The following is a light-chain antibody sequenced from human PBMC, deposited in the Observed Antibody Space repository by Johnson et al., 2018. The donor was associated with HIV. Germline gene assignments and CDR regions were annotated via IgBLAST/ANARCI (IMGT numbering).Light chain of an antibody. J-gene: IGLJ1*01. CDR3: GTWDTSLSAYV. CDR2: ENN. CDR1: SSNIGNNY. Sequence: QSVLTQPPSVSAAPGQKVTISCSGSSSNIGNNYVSWYQQLPGTAPKLLMFENNQLPSGIPDRFSGSKSGTSATLGITGLQTGDEADYYCGTWDTSLSAYVFGTGTKVTVL. V-gene: IGLV1-51*02.